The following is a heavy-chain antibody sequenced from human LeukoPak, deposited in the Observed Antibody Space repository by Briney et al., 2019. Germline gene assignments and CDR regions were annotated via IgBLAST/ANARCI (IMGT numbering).Heavy chain of an antibody. D-gene: IGHD1/OR15-1a*01. CDR3: AREGTRGLFAS. CDR2: INVDGSEK. J-gene: IGHJ4*02. CDR1: GFTFSSYR. Sequence: PGGSLRLSCAASGFTFSSYRMSWGRQAPGKGLWWVADINVDGSEKYYVDSVKGRFTISRDNAKNSLNLQMSSLRAEDTAVYYCAREGTRGLFASWGEETLVTVSS. V-gene: IGHV3-7*01.